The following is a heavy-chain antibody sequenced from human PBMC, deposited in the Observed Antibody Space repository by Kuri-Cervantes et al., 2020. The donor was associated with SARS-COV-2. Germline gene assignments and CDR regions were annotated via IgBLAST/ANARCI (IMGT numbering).Heavy chain of an antibody. CDR3: YCAPKEGFDS. V-gene: IGHV1-46*01. CDR2: INPSGGST. CDR1: GYTFTSYY. Sequence: ASVKVSCKASGYTFTSYYMHWVRQAPGQGLEWMGIINPSGGSTSYAQKFQGRVTKTRDTSTSTVYLELSSLTSEDTAIYYCYCAPKEGFDSWGQGTLVTVSS. D-gene: IGHD2-21*01. J-gene: IGHJ4*02.